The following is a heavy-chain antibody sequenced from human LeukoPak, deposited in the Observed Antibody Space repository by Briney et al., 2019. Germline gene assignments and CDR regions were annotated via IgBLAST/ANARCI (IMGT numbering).Heavy chain of an antibody. V-gene: IGHV5-51*01. CDR2: IYTGDSDT. J-gene: IGHJ6*03. Sequence: KAGASLQISCEGAGSIFTSYWIGWVRQLAGKGVEWMGIIYTGDSDTRDSPSFQGQVTISADKSISTAYLQWSSLKASDTAMYYCARQSTMTEDYYCYMDVWGKGTTVTVSS. CDR3: ARQSTMTEDYYCYMDV. D-gene: IGHD3-22*01. CDR1: GSIFTSYW.